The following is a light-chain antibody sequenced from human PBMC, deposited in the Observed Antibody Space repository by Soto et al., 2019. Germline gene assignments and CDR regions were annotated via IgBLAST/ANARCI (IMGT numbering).Light chain of an antibody. Sequence: GDRVTITCRARQSNRSWLAWYQLKPGKPPKLLTYDVSSLGGGVASRISGSRSGREFILTKSSLEADDFATYYCQMYNTYSWTFGQGTKVDIK. CDR2: DVS. V-gene: IGKV1-5*01. CDR1: QSNRSW. CDR3: QMYNTYSWT. J-gene: IGKJ1*01.